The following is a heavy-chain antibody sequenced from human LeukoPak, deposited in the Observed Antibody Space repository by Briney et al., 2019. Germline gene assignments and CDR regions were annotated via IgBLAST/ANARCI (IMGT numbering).Heavy chain of an antibody. V-gene: IGHV3-30*18. CDR2: ISYDGSDK. Sequence: PGGSLRLSCAASGFTFSNYGMHWVRQAPGKGLEWVAVISYDGSDKYFADSMKGRFTISRDNSKNTLYLQMNSLKAEDTAVYYCANFYGYYLSPTGWGQGTLVTVSS. CDR1: GFTFSNYG. J-gene: IGHJ4*02. CDR3: ANFYGYYLSPTG. D-gene: IGHD4-17*01.